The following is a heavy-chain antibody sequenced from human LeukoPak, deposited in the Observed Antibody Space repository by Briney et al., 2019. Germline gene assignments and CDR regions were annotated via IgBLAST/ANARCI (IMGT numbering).Heavy chain of an antibody. V-gene: IGHV3-23*01. J-gene: IGHJ4*02. CDR3: AKVSRITMVRGATYFDC. CDR2: ISGSGGST. D-gene: IGHD3-10*01. Sequence: GGSLRLSCAASGFTFSSYAMSWVRQAPGKGLEWVSAISGSGGSTYYADSVKGRFTISRDNSKNTLYLQMNSLRAEDTAVYYCAKVSRITMVRGATYFDCWGQGTLVTVSS. CDR1: GFTFSSYA.